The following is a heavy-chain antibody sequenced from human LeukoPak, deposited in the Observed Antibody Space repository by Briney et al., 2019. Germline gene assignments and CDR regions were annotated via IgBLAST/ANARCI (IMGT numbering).Heavy chain of an antibody. CDR2: IIPIFGTA. Sequence: ASVKVSCKASGGTFSSYAISWARQAPGQGLEWMGRIIPIFGTANYAQKFQGRVTITTDESTSTAYMELSSLRSEDTAVYYCARARYYYDSSGYGLDYGGQGTVVTVSS. CDR1: GGTFSSYA. J-gene: IGHJ4*02. V-gene: IGHV1-69*05. D-gene: IGHD3-22*01. CDR3: ARARYYYDSSGYGLDY.